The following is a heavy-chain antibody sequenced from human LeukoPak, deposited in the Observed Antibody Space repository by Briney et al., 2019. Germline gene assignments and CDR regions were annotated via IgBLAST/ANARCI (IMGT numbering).Heavy chain of an antibody. CDR2: ISGSGGST. J-gene: IGHJ4*02. CDR3: ARDWYHAIDY. D-gene: IGHD2-2*01. Sequence: GGSLRLSCAASGFTFSSYAMSWVRQAPGKGLEWVSAISGSGGSTYYADSVKGRFTISRDNAKNTLYLQMNSLRAEDTAVYYCARDWYHAIDYWGQGTLVTVSS. CDR1: GFTFSSYA. V-gene: IGHV3-23*01.